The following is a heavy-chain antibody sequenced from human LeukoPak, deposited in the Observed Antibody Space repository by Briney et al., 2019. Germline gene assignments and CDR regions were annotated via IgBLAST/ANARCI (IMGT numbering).Heavy chain of an antibody. CDR1: GFTFSSFA. J-gene: IGHJ1*01. Sequence: GGSLRLSCAASGFTFSSFAMSWVRQAPGKGLEWVAHINPDGRDTYYVDSVKGRFTISRDNAQNSMYLQMNSLRVEDTAVYYCTSWGDTTAEYFQRWGQGTLVTVSS. CDR3: TSWGDTTAEYFQR. V-gene: IGHV3-7*01. D-gene: IGHD2-21*02. CDR2: INPDGRDT.